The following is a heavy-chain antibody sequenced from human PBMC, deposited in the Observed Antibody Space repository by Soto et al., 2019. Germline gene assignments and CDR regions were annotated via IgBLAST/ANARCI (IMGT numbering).Heavy chain of an antibody. CDR3: ARGVRVVGATINYYYGMDV. Sequence: SETPSLTCTVSGGSISSYYWSWIRQPAGKGLEWIGRIYTSGSTNYNPSLKSRVTMSVDTSKNQFSLKLSSVTAADTAVYYCARGVRVVGATINYYYGMDVWGQGTTVTVSS. CDR1: GGSISSYY. V-gene: IGHV4-4*07. CDR2: IYTSGST. J-gene: IGHJ6*02. D-gene: IGHD1-26*01.